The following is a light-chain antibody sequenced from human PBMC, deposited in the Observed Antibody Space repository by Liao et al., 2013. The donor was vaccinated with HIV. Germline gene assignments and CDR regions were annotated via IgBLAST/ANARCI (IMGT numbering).Light chain of an antibody. CDR3: QAWDSSHPRV. V-gene: IGLV3-1*01. J-gene: IGLJ1*01. CDR2: QDS. Sequence: SYELTQPPSVSVSPGQTASITCSGDKLGDKYACWYQQKPGQSPVLVIYQDSKRPSGIPERFSGSNSGNTATLTISGTQAMDEADYYCQAWDSSHPRVFGTGTKVTVL. CDR1: KLGDKY.